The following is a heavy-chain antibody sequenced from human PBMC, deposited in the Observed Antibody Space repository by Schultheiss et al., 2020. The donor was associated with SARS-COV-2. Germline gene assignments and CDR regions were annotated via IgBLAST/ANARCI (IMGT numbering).Heavy chain of an antibody. V-gene: IGHV1-18*01. Sequence: ASVKVSCKASGGTFSSYAISWVRQAPGQGLEWMGWMNPNSGNTGYAQKFQGRVTMTTDTSTSTAYMEVRGLRSDDTAVYYCAREYCGGDCYIDYWGQGTLVTVSS. CDR1: GGTFSSYA. CDR3: AREYCGGDCYIDY. D-gene: IGHD2-21*01. CDR2: MNPNSGNT. J-gene: IGHJ4*02.